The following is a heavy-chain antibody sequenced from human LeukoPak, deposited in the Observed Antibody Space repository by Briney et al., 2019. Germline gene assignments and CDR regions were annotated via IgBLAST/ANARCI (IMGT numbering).Heavy chain of an antibody. CDR1: GYTFMSYD. V-gene: IGHV1-8*01. J-gene: IGHJ6*03. CDR3: ARALSWTTESYYYMDV. D-gene: IGHD3/OR15-3a*01. CDR2: MNPNSLNT. Sequence: GASVKVSRKTSGYTFMSYDINWVRQATGQGLEWMGWMNPNSLNTGYGQRFQGRVTMTMNTSMSTAYMELSSLRSEDTAVYYCARALSWTTESYYYMDVWGKGTTVTVSS.